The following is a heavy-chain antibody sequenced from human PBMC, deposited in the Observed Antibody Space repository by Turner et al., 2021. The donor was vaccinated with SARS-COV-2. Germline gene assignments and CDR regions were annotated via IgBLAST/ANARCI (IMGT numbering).Heavy chain of an antibody. V-gene: IGHV4-59*08. D-gene: IGHD3-10*01. CDR3: AGLYAYGSQYDFDF. CDR1: IGSISPFY. CDR2: VSYTGIA. J-gene: IGHJ4*02. Sequence: QVLLQESGPRLVNPSETLSLTCTVSIGSISPFYWSWIRKPPGAGLQWTGHVSYTGIAHYNPSLQSRLARSLDTSNHQFSLRLNSVTSADTAVYYCAGLYAYGSQYDFDFWGRGTLVTVSS.